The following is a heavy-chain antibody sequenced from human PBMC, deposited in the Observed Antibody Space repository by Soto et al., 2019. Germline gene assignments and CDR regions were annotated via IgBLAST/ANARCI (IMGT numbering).Heavy chain of an antibody. Sequence: QVHLIQTGAEVKKPGSSVKVSCKAAGGTFNTYTLIWVRQAPGHGLEWMGRIIPMVTVTNSAQKFQGRLTHTADKSTDTVFIELTSLRSDDTAVYYCSIGSWSAETFDVWGQGTMVTVSS. J-gene: IGHJ3*01. CDR2: IIPMVTVT. CDR1: GGTFNTYT. V-gene: IGHV1-69*02. D-gene: IGHD2-2*01. CDR3: SIGSWSAETFDV.